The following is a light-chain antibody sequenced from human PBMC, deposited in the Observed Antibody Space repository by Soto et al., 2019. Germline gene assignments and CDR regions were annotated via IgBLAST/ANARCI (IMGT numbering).Light chain of an antibody. Sequence: EIVLTQSPGTLSLSPGERATLSCRASQSVSSSYLAWYQQKPGQAPRLLIYGASSRATGTPDRFSGSGSGTDFTLTISRLEPEDFAVYYCQQYGGSPGCTFGQGTKLEIK. V-gene: IGKV3-20*01. CDR3: QQYGGSPGCT. J-gene: IGKJ2*02. CDR2: GAS. CDR1: QSVSSSY.